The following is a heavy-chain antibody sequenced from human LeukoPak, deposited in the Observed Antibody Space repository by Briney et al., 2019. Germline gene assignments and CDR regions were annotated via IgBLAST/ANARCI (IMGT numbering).Heavy chain of an antibody. J-gene: IGHJ5*02. CDR1: GYSFTTYW. CDR2: IYPDDSDT. D-gene: IGHD3-10*01. V-gene: IGHV5-51*01. Sequence: GESLKISCETSGYSFTTYWIGWVRLRPGTGLEWVGAIYPDDSDTRYSPSFQGQVAISADRSIRTAYLKWNSLKASDTGMYCARQRGASGTVNWFDPWGQGTLVTVSS. CDR3: ARQRGASGTVNWFDP.